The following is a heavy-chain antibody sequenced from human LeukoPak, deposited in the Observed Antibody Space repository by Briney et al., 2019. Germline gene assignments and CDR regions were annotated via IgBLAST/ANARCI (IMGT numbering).Heavy chain of an antibody. Sequence: PGGSLRLSCAASGFTFDDYAMHWVRQAPGKGLEWVSGISWNSGSIGYADSVKGRFTISRDNAKNSLYLQMNSLRAEDTALYYCAKDMEYDSGGLFDYWGQGTLVTVSS. J-gene: IGHJ4*02. CDR1: GFTFDDYA. V-gene: IGHV3-9*01. D-gene: IGHD3-3*01. CDR3: AKDMEYDSGGLFDY. CDR2: ISWNSGSI.